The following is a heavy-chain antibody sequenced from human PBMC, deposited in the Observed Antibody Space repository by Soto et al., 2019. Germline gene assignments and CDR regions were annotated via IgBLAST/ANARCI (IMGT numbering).Heavy chain of an antibody. V-gene: IGHV1-69*01. J-gene: IGHJ4*02. CDR2: IIPIVVTS. D-gene: IGHD2-15*01. CDR3: ASGLSGYYDY. Sequence: AVKVSCQTCGGTFSSYAISWVRQAPGQGLEWMGGIIPIVVTSNYAQKFQGRVTITADESTSTAYMELSSLRSEDTAVYYWASGLSGYYDYWGQGTLVTVSS. CDR1: GGTFSSYA.